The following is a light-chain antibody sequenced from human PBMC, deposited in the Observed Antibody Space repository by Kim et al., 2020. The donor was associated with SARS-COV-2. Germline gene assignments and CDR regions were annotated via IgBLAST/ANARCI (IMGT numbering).Light chain of an antibody. CDR3: QQYNNWPPYT. V-gene: IGKV3-15*01. Sequence: EIAMTQSPATLSVSPGERATLSCRASQSVYTNLAWYQQKPGQAPRLLIYDASTRATDIPARFSGSGSGTEFTLTISSLQSEDFAVYYCQQYNNWPPYTFGQGTKVDIK. CDR2: DAS. J-gene: IGKJ2*01. CDR1: QSVYTN.